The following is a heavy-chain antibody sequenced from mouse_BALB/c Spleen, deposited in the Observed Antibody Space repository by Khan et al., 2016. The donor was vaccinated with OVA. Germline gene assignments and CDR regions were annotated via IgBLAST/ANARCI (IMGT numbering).Heavy chain of an antibody. D-gene: IGHD1-1*01. CDR3: ARGNYYGYAMDY. V-gene: IGHV3-2*02. CDR1: GYSITSNYA. Sequence: EVQLQESGPGLVKPSQSLSLTCTVTGYSITSNYAWNWIRQLPGNKLEWMGYISYSGSTSYNPSLKSRISITRDTSKNQFFLQLNSVTTEDAATYYCARGNYYGYAMDYWGQGTSVTVSS. J-gene: IGHJ4*01. CDR2: ISYSGST.